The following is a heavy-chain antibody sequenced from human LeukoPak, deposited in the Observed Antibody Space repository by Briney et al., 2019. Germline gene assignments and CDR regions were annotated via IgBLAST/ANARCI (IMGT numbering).Heavy chain of an antibody. CDR3: ATNPTSSGDDY. V-gene: IGHV3-64*01. CDR1: GFTFSSYA. J-gene: IGHJ4*02. D-gene: IGHD6-19*01. Sequence: GGSLRLSCAASGFTFSSYAMHWVRQAPGKGLEYVSAISSNGSSTYYANSVKGRLTISRDNSKNTLYLQMGSLRAEDMAVYYCATNPTSSGDDYWGQGTLVTVSS. CDR2: ISSNGSST.